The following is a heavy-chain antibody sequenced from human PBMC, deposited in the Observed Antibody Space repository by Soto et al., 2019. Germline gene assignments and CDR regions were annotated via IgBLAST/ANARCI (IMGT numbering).Heavy chain of an antibody. V-gene: IGHV3-23*01. Sequence: GGSLRLSCAASGFTFSRDVMSWVRQAPGKGLEWVSLINGNGGSTYYADSVKGRFTISRDNANNTLFLQMNSLRADDTAVYYCAKERATTTAFDYWGQGALVTVSS. D-gene: IGHD4-17*01. CDR2: INGNGGST. CDR1: GFTFSRDV. J-gene: IGHJ4*02. CDR3: AKERATTTAFDY.